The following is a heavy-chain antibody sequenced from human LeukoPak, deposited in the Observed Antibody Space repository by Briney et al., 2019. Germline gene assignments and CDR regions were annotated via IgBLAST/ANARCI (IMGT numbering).Heavy chain of an antibody. Sequence: PSQTLSLTCTVSGGSISSGGYYWSWIRQHSGKGLEWIGYIYYSGSTYYNPSLKSRVTISVDTSKNQLSLKLSSVTAADTAVYYCARRGTNWGRFDYWGQGTLVTVSS. CDR2: IYYSGST. CDR3: ARRGTNWGRFDY. J-gene: IGHJ4*02. V-gene: IGHV4-31*03. D-gene: IGHD7-27*01. CDR1: GGSISSGGYY.